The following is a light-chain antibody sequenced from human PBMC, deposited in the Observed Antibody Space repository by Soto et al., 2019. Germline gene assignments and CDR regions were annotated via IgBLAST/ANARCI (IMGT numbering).Light chain of an antibody. V-gene: IGKV1-5*03. CDR2: KAS. CDR3: QQFNSYSWM. Sequence: DIQMTQSPSTLSASVGDRVTITCRASQSISSWLAWYQRKPGKAPKLLIYKASNLESGVPSRFSGSGSGTEFTLTISSLQADDFATYYRQQFNSYSWMFGQGTKVEIK. J-gene: IGKJ1*01. CDR1: QSISSW.